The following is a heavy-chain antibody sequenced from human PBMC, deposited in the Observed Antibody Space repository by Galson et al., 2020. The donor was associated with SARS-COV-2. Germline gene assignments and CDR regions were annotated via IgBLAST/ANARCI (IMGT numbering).Heavy chain of an antibody. CDR2: VYSSGST. CDR1: GGSISSYY. CDR3: ARELLWFGNYYYFDY. D-gene: IGHD3-10*01. J-gene: IGHJ4*02. V-gene: IGHV4-4*07. Sequence: ASETLSLTCTVSGGSISSYYWSWIRQPAGKGLEWIGRVYSSGSTNYNPSLESRLTMSVDTAKNQFSLRLNSVTAADTAVYYCARELLWFGNYYYFDYWGQGTLVTVSS.